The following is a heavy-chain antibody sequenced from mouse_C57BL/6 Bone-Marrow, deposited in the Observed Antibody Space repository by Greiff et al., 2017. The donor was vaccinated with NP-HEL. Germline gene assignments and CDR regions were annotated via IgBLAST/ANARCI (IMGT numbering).Heavy chain of an antibody. D-gene: IGHD1-1*01. V-gene: IGHV1-18*01. CDR2: INPNNGGT. CDR3: ARAPLRSWYFDV. J-gene: IGHJ1*03. Sequence: VQLKQSGPELVKPGASVKIPCKASGYTFTDYNMDWVKQSHGKSLEWIGDINPNNGGTIYNQKFKGKATLTVDKSSSTAYMELRSLTSEDTAVYYCARAPLRSWYFDVWGTGTTVTVSS. CDR1: GYTFTDYN.